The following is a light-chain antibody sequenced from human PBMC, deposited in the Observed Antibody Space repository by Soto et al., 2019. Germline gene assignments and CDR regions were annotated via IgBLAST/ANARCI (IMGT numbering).Light chain of an antibody. V-gene: IGKV1-39*01. CDR3: QQSDSTPLT. Sequence: DIQMTQSPSSLSASVGDKVTITCRASQSISTYLNWYQQRPGKAPRFLIYGASSLQSGVPSRFSGSGSGTDFTLTISILQPEDFATYYCQQSDSTPLTFGGGTKVEIK. CDR2: GAS. CDR1: QSISTY. J-gene: IGKJ4*01.